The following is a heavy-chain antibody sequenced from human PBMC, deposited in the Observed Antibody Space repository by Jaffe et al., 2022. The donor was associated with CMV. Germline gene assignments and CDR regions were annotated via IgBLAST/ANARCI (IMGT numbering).Heavy chain of an antibody. CDR1: GFTFSNAW. V-gene: IGHV3-15*01. Sequence: EVQLVESGGGLVKPGGSLRLSCAASGFTFSNAWMSWVRQAPGKGLEWVGRIKSKTDGGTTDYAAPVKGRFTISRDDSKNTLYLQMNSLKTEDTAVYYCTTDLVAVGNGYDWARDYWGQGTLVTVSS. J-gene: IGHJ4*02. CDR2: IKSKTDGGTT. CDR3: TTDLVAVGNGYDWARDY. D-gene: IGHD5-12*01.